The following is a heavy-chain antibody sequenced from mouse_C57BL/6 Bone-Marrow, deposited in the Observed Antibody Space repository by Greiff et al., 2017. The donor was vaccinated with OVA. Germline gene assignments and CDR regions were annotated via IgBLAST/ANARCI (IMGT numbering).Heavy chain of an antibody. Sequence: VQLQQPGAELVKPGASVKLSCKASGYTFTSYWMHWVKQRPGQGLEWIGMIYPRSGSTNYNEKFKSKATLTVDKSSSTAYMQLSSLTSEDSAVYSCERKGPWFAYWGQGTLVTVSA. CDR2: IYPRSGST. J-gene: IGHJ3*01. V-gene: IGHV1-64*01. CDR3: ERKGPWFAY. CDR1: GYTFTSYW.